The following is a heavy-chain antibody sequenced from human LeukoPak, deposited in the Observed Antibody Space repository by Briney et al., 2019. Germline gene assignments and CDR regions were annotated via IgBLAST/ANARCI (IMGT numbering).Heavy chain of an antibody. CDR1: GGSISSYY. CDR3: ARGRYSSSWYKYYYYYMDV. D-gene: IGHD6-13*01. V-gene: IGHV4-59*12. J-gene: IGHJ6*03. Sequence: SETLSLTCTVSGGSISSYYWSWIRQPPGKGLEWIGSIYYSGSTYYNPSLKSRVTISVDTSKNQFSLKLSSVTAADTAVYYCARGRYSSSWYKYYYYYMDVWGKGTTVTVSS. CDR2: IYYSGST.